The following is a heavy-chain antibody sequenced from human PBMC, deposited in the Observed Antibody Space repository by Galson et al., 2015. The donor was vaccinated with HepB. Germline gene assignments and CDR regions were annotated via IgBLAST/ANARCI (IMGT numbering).Heavy chain of an antibody. J-gene: IGHJ6*02. CDR2: IYYSGST. Sequence: TLSLTCTVSGGSISSGGYYWSWIRQHPGKGLEWIGYIYYSGSTYYNPSLKSRVTISVDTSKNQFSLKLSSVTAADTAVYYCARTLWYSNRGAWGMDVWGQGTTVTVSS. V-gene: IGHV4-31*03. D-gene: IGHD4-11*01. CDR1: GGSISSGGYY. CDR3: ARTLWYSNRGAWGMDV.